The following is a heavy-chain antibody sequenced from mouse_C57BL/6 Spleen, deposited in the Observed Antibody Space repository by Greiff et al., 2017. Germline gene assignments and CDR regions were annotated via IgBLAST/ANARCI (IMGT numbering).Heavy chain of an antibody. V-gene: IGHV1-81*01. Sequence: QVQLKESGAELARPGASVKLSCKASGYTFTSYGISWVKQRTGQGLEWIGEIYPRSGNTYYNEKFKGKATLTADKSSSTAYMELRSLTSEDSAVYFCAREYGSSSYYAMDYWGQGTSVTVSS. J-gene: IGHJ4*01. CDR3: AREYGSSSYYAMDY. CDR2: IYPRSGNT. D-gene: IGHD1-1*01. CDR1: GYTFTSYG.